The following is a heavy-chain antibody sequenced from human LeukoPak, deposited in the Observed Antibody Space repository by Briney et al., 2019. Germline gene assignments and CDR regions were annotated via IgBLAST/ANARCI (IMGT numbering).Heavy chain of an antibody. Sequence: SETLSLTCAVYGGSFSVYYWSWIRQPPGKGLEWIGEINHSGSTNYNPSLKSRVTISVNTSKNQFTLKLSSVTAADTAVYYCAGGGPIVATDYWGQGTLVTVSS. CDR1: GGSFSVYY. J-gene: IGHJ4*02. V-gene: IGHV4-34*01. CDR2: INHSGST. CDR3: AGGGPIVATDY. D-gene: IGHD5-12*01.